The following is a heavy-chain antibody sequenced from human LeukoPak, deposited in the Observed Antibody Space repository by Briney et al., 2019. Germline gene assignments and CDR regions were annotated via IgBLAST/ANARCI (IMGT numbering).Heavy chain of an antibody. CDR1: GFTFSSYW. Sequence: PGGSLRLSCAASGFTFSSYWMSWVRQAPGKGLEWVANIKQDGSEKYYVDSVMGRFTISRDNAKNSLYLQMNSLRAEDTAVYYCARDGEYSSGWLNWLDPWGQGTLVTVSS. V-gene: IGHV3-7*01. CDR2: IKQDGSEK. CDR3: ARDGEYSSGWLNWLDP. D-gene: IGHD6-19*01. J-gene: IGHJ5*02.